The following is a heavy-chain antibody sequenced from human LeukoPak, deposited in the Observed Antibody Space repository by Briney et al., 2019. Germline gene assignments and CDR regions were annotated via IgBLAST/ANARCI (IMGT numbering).Heavy chain of an antibody. J-gene: IGHJ4*02. D-gene: IGHD6-13*01. V-gene: IGHV3-9*01. Sequence: GGSLRLSCAASGFTFDDYAMHWVRQAPGKGLEWVSGISWNSGSIGYADSVKGRFTISRDNAKNSLYLQMNSLRAEDTAVYYCVRADLAAAGYFDYWGQGTLVTVSS. CDR3: VRADLAAAGYFDY. CDR2: ISWNSGSI. CDR1: GFTFDDYA.